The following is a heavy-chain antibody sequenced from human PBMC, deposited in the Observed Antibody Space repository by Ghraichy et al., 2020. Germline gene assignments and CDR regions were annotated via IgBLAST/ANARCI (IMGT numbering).Heavy chain of an antibody. CDR1: AFTFSNYA. CDR2: IGGSVSRT. J-gene: IGHJ3*02. Sequence: GGSLRLSCAASAFTFSNYAMTWVRQAPGKGLEWVSTIGGSVSRTYYTESVKGRFTISRDNSKNTLYLQMNSLRAEDTAVYYCAKDRDYYDSSGYYFNDFDIWGQGTPVTVSS. CDR3: AKDRDYYDSSGYYFNDFDI. D-gene: IGHD3-22*01. V-gene: IGHV3-23*01.